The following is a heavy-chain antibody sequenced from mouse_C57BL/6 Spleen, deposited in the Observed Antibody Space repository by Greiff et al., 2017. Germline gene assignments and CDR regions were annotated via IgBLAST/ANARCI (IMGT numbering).Heavy chain of an antibody. V-gene: IGHV1-18*01. CDR2: INPNNGGT. J-gene: IGHJ1*03. D-gene: IGHD1-1*01. CDR1: GYTFTDYN. Sequence: VQLKESGPELVKPGASVKIPCKASGYTFTDYNMDWVKQSHGKSLEWIGDINPNNGGTIYNQKFKGEATLTVDKSSSTAYMELRSLTSEDTAVYYGARFNYGSSRYFDVWGTGTTVTVSS. CDR3: ARFNYGSSRYFDV.